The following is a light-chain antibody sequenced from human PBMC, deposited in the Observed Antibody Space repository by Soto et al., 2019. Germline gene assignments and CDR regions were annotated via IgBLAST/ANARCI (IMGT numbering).Light chain of an antibody. CDR1: QSIRSW. CDR3: QQYNAYST. Sequence: DIPMTQSPSTLSASVGDRVTITCRASQSIRSWLAWYQQKPGKAPKLLIYQASTLGSRVPSRFSGSGSGTEFTLTISSLQPDDFATYYCQQYNAYSTFGQGTKLEIK. J-gene: IGKJ2*01. CDR2: QAS. V-gene: IGKV1-5*03.